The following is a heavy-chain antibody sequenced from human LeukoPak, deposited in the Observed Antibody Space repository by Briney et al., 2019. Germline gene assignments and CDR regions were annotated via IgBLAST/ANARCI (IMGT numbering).Heavy chain of an antibody. V-gene: IGHV1-2*02. D-gene: IGHD4-23*01. CDR2: INPNSGGT. CDR3: AREALTTVVTTNFDY. Sequence: ASVKVSCKASGYNFTGYYMRWVRQAPGQGLEWMGWINPNSGGTNYAQKFQGRVTMTRDTSISTAYMELSRLRSDDTAVYYCAREALTTVVTTNFDYWGQGTLVTVSS. J-gene: IGHJ4*02. CDR1: GYNFTGYY.